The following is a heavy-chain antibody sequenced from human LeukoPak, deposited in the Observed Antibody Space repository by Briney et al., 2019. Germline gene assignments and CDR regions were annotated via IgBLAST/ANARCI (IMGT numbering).Heavy chain of an antibody. CDR2: INHSGSA. V-gene: IGHV4-34*01. Sequence: SETLSLTCAVSGGSFSGYYWTWIRQPPGKGLEWIGEINHSGSANYNPSLKSRVTISLDTSKNQFSLKLSSVTAADTAVYYCARAPYYYDSSGYYYFDYWGQGTLVTVSS. J-gene: IGHJ4*02. CDR1: GGSFSGYY. D-gene: IGHD3-22*01. CDR3: ARAPYYYDSSGYYYFDY.